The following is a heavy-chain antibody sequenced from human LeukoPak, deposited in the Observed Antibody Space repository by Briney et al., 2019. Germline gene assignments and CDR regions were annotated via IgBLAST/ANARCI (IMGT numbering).Heavy chain of an antibody. V-gene: IGHV3-66*01. CDR1: GVTVSDNY. J-gene: IGHJ3*01. D-gene: IGHD2-21*02. CDR3: ARDGGDHDAFEV. CDR2: FYTGGNT. Sequence: GGSLRLSCAGSGVTVSDNYMHWVRQAPGKGLGRVSVFYTGGNTYYADSVKGRFTISRDDFNRTPHLQMNSLRVEDTAVYFCARDGGDHDAFEVWGRGTMVTVAS.